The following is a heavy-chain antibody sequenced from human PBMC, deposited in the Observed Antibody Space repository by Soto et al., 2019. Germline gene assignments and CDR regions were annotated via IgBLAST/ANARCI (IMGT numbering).Heavy chain of an antibody. Sequence: PSETLSLTCAVSGGSISSSNWWSWVRQPPGKGLEWIGEIYHSGSTNYNPSLKSRVTISVDKSKNQFSLKLSSVTAADTAVYYCAIVGSSSDPGNYYYYYGMDVWGQGTTVTVSS. J-gene: IGHJ6*02. V-gene: IGHV4-4*02. D-gene: IGHD6-6*01. CDR2: IYHSGST. CDR1: GGSISSSNW. CDR3: AIVGSSSDPGNYYYYYGMDV.